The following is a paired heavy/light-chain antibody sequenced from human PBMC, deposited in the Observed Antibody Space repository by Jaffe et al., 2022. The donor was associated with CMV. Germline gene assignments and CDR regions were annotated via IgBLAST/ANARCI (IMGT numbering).Heavy chain of an antibody. V-gene: IGHV3-53*01. CDR3: ARDLRVGATADALDI. CDR2: LYPDGGT. Sequence: EVQLVESGGDLIQPGGSLRLACAASGFTVSSNSMTWVRQAPGKGLEWVSILYPDGGTYYADSVKGRFTVSRDNSKNTLYLHMNGLRAEDTAVYFCARDLRVGATADALDIWGQGTMITVSS. D-gene: IGHD1-26*01. J-gene: IGHJ3*02. CDR1: GFTVSSNS.
Light chain of an antibody. CDR2: DVS. J-gene: IGKJ2*01. CDR3: LQDYDYPHT. Sequence: AIQMTQSPSSLSASVGDRVTITCRASQGIKNDLGWYQQKPGKAPKVLIYDVSSLQSGVPSRFSGSGSGTDFTLTISSLQPEDFATYYCLQDYDYPHTFGQGTKLEIK. V-gene: IGKV1-6*01. CDR1: QGIKND.